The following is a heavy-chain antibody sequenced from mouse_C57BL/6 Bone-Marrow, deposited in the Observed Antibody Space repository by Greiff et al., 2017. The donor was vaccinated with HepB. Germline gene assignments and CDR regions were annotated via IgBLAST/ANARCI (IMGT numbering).Heavy chain of an antibody. J-gene: IGHJ2*01. Sequence: VQLQQSGPVLVKPGASVKMSCKASGYTFTDYYMNWVKQSHGKSLEWIGVINPYNGGTSYNQKFKGKATLTVDKSSSTAYMELNSLTSEDSAVYYCARDPYYGSGPLFDYWGQGTTLTVSS. D-gene: IGHD1-1*01. CDR3: ARDPYYGSGPLFDY. CDR1: GYTFTDYY. CDR2: INPYNGGT. V-gene: IGHV1-19*01.